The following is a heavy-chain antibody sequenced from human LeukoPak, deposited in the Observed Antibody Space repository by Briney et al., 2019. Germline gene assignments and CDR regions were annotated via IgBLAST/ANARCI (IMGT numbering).Heavy chain of an antibody. Sequence: GGSLRLSCEASGFTFGSHAMYWVRQAPGKGLEWVAGIFSSGGSPHYADPVKGRFTISRDNSRNTVYLQINSLRAEDTAVYYCGKTTVGYSSGQKPAWPVDYWGQGTLVTVSS. V-gene: IGHV3-23*01. J-gene: IGHJ4*02. D-gene: IGHD5-18*01. CDR2: IFSSGGSP. CDR3: GKTTVGYSSGQKPAWPVDY. CDR1: GFTFGSHA.